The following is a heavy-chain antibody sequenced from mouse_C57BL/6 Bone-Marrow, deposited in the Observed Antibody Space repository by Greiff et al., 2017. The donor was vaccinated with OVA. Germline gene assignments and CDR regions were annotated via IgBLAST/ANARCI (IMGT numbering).Heavy chain of an antibody. D-gene: IGHD2-5*01. CDR2: ISYDGSN. Sequence: DVKLQESGPGLVEPSQSLSLTCSVTGYSFTSGYYWNWIRQPPGNKQEWMGNISYDGSNNYNATLKNRITITRDTSKILFLLKWNSVTTEDTATYYCGHSNYYFDYWGQGTTLTVSS. J-gene: IGHJ2*01. CDR1: GYSFTSGYY. V-gene: IGHV3-6*01. CDR3: GHSNYYFDY.